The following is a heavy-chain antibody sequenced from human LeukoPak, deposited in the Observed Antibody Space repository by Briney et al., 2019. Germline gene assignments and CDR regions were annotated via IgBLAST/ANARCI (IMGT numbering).Heavy chain of an antibody. D-gene: IGHD6-13*01. V-gene: IGHV1-69*04. Sequence: ASVNVSCKASGGTFSIYALSWVRQAPGQGLESMGRIIPILGIANYAQQFQGRVTITADESTSTPYMELSSLRSEDTAVYYCARYLVDQQLGISWFDPWGQGTLVTVSS. CDR3: ARYLVDQQLGISWFDP. J-gene: IGHJ5*02. CDR2: IIPILGIA. CDR1: GGTFSIYA.